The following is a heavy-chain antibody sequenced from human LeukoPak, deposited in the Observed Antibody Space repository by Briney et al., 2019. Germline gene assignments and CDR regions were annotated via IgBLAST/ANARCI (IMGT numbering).Heavy chain of an antibody. J-gene: IGHJ4*02. CDR2: ISYDGSKE. Sequence: GGSLRLSCAASGFTFRSYGMHWVRQAPGKGLEWVAVISYDGSKEYYGDSVKGRFTISRDNSKNTVYLQMNSLRAEDTAVYYCAKDDYSSGWYTVGDYWGQGTLVTVSS. V-gene: IGHV3-30*18. D-gene: IGHD6-19*01. CDR3: AKDDYSSGWYTVGDY. CDR1: GFTFRSYG.